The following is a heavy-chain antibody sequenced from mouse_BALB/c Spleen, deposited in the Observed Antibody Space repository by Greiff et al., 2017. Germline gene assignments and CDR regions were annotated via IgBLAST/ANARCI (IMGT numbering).Heavy chain of an antibody. CDR1: GFTFSSFG. CDR2: ISSGSSTI. CDR3: AREAWFAY. Sequence: EVKLQESGGGLVQPGGSRKLSCAASGFTFSSFGMHWVRQAPEKGLEWVAYISSGSSTIYYADTVKGRFTISRDNPKNTLFLQMTSLRSEDTAMYYCAREAWFAYWGQGTLVTVSA. J-gene: IGHJ3*01. V-gene: IGHV5-17*02.